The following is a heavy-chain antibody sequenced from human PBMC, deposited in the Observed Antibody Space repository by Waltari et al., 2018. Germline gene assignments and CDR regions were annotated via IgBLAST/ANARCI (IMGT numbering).Heavy chain of an antibody. D-gene: IGHD2-15*01. CDR2: IYPGDSDT. CDR3: ARRYCSDGFCSHFDY. CDR1: GYRFNNYW. V-gene: IGHV5-51*01. Sequence: EVQLVQSGAEVKKPGESPKIPCKASGYRFNNYWNGRCGPGPGKGFGWVGQVPGKGLEWVAIIYPGDSDTRYSPSFQGQVTISADKSITTAYLQWSSLKASDSATYYCARRYCSDGFCSHFDYWGQGTLVTVSS. J-gene: IGHJ4*02.